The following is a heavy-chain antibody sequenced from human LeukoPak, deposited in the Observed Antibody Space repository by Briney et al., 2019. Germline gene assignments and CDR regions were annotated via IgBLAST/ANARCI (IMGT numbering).Heavy chain of an antibody. J-gene: IGHJ4*02. CDR3: AGELLEWLLFDY. Sequence: GGSLRLSCAASGFTFSDYYMSWIRQAPGKGLEWVSYISSSGSTIYYADSVKGRFTISRDNAKNSLYLQMNSLRAEDTAVYYSAGELLEWLLFDYWGQGTLVTVSS. V-gene: IGHV3-11*04. CDR2: ISSSGSTI. CDR1: GFTFSDYY. D-gene: IGHD3-3*01.